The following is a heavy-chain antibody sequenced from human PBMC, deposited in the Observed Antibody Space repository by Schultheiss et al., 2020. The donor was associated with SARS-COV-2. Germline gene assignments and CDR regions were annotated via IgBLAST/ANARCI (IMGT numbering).Heavy chain of an antibody. Sequence: GESLKISCADSGFPFSLFAMSWVRQAPGKGLEWVSSISGGSTYYADSRKGRFTISRDNSKNTLYLQMNSLRAEDTAVYYCARVGYCSSTSCRIEYYYYMDVWGKGTTVTVSS. CDR3: ARVGYCSSTSCRIEYYYYMDV. CDR1: GFPFSLFA. CDR2: ISGGST. V-gene: IGHV3-38-3*01. D-gene: IGHD2-2*01. J-gene: IGHJ6*03.